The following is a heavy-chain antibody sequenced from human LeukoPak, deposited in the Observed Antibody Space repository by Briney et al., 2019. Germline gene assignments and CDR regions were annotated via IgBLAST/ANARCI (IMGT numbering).Heavy chain of an antibody. CDR2: IYYSGST. D-gene: IGHD4-17*01. Sequence: SETLSLTCTVSGDSISNYYWSWIRQPPGKGLKWIGYIYYSGSTNYNPSLKSRVTISVDTSKNQFSLKLSSVTAADTAVYYCARVRTGLYDAFDIWGQGTMVTVSS. CDR1: GDSISNYY. CDR3: ARVRTGLYDAFDI. V-gene: IGHV4-59*01. J-gene: IGHJ3*02.